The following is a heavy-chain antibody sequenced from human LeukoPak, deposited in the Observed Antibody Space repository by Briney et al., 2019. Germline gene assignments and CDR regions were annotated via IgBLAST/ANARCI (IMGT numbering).Heavy chain of an antibody. CDR3: ARASTMTTIFDS. CDR2: LYSGGTT. J-gene: IGHJ4*02. Sequence: GGSLRLSCAASGFTVSSNYMSWVRQAPGEGLEWVSALYSGGTTYYADSVKGRFTISRDNSKNTVYLQMNSLRAEDTAVYYCARASTMTTIFDSWGQGALVTVSS. CDR1: GFTVSSNY. V-gene: IGHV3-53*01. D-gene: IGHD5/OR15-5a*01.